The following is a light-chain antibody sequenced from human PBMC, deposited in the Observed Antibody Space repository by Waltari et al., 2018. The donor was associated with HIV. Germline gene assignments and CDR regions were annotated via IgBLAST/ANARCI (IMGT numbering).Light chain of an antibody. CDR2: KDR. CDR1: TLPKQY. J-gene: IGLJ2*01. Sequence: SYGLTQPPSVSVSPGQTATLTCPGDTLPKQYGYWYQQKPGHAPVMGLYKDRERPSGIPERFSGSSSATTATLTISGVQPEDEADYYCQSSDISGNYWVLGGGTKLTVL. V-gene: IGLV3-25*03. CDR3: QSSDISGNYWV.